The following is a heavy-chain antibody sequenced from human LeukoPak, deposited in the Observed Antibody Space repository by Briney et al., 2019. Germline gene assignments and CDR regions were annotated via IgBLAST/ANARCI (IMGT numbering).Heavy chain of an antibody. CDR2: IIPIFGTA. Sequence: SVKVSCKASGGTLSSYAISWVRQAPGQGLEWMGGIIPIFGTANYAQKFQGRVTITADESTSTAYMELSSLRSEDTAVYYCARDDPQVPAARYYYGMDVWGQGTTVTVSS. J-gene: IGHJ6*02. CDR1: GGTLSSYA. V-gene: IGHV1-69*13. CDR3: ARDDPQVPAARYYYGMDV. D-gene: IGHD2-2*01.